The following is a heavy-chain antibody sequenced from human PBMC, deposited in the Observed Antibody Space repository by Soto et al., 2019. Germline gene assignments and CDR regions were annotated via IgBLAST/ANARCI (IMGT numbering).Heavy chain of an antibody. CDR2: IIPIFGTT. CDR3: ARVETADSYIHYYGVEV. D-gene: IGHD2-21*02. J-gene: IGHJ6*02. V-gene: IGHV1-69*01. CDR1: GGTFNIYN. Sequence: QVQLVQSGAEVKKPGSSVKVSCKASGGTFNIYNINWVRQAPGQGLEWMGGIIPIFGTTNYAQRFQGRLTIIADDSTSTAYMELSRLRSEDKAVYYCARVETADSYIHYYGVEVWGQGTAVTATS.